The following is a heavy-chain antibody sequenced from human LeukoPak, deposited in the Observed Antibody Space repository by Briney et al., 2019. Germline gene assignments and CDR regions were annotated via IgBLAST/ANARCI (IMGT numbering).Heavy chain of an antibody. J-gene: IGHJ6*02. D-gene: IGHD2-2*01. CDR2: ISSSSSYI. CDR3: ARERCSSTSCFRGYYYGMDV. CDR1: GFTFTNYA. Sequence: PGGSLRLSCAASGFTFTNYAMNWVRQAPGKGLEWVSSISSSSSYIYYADSVKGRFAISRDNAKNSLYLQMNSLRAEDTAVYYCARERCSSTSCFRGYYYGMDVWGQGTTVTVSS. V-gene: IGHV3-21*01.